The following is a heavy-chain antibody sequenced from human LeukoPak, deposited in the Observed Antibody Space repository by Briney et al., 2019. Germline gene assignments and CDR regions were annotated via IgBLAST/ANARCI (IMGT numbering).Heavy chain of an antibody. V-gene: IGHV4-39*01. CDR3: ARHYSGYDLHMDV. J-gene: IGHJ6*03. CDR1: GGSISSSSYY. D-gene: IGHD5-12*01. CDR2: IYYSGST. Sequence: SETLSLTCTVSGGSISSSSYYWGWIRQPPGKGLEWIGSIYYSGSTYYNPSLKSRVTVSVDTSKNQFSLKLSSVTAADTAVYYCARHYSGYDLHMDVWGKGTTVTVSS.